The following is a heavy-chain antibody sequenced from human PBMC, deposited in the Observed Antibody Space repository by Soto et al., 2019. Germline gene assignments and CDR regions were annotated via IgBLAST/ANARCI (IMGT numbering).Heavy chain of an antibody. V-gene: IGHV3-21*01. J-gene: IGHJ6*02. D-gene: IGHD3-3*01. Sequence: PGGSLRLSCAASGFTFSSYSMNWVRQAPGKGLEWVSSISSSSSYIYYADSVKGRFTISRDNAKNSLYLQMNSLRAEDTAVYYCARHSDRFLEWFRYGMDVWGQGTTVTVS. CDR2: ISSSSSYI. CDR1: GFTFSSYS. CDR3: ARHSDRFLEWFRYGMDV.